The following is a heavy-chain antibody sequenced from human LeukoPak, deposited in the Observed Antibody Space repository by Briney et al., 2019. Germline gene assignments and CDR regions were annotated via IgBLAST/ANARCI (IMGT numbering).Heavy chain of an antibody. D-gene: IGHD3-16*01. CDR2: INPNSGGT. V-gene: IGHV1-2*02. Sequence: ASLKLSCTASGYTFSYYDMHWVRQAPGQGLEWMAWINPNSGGTNYAQKFKGRVTMTRDKSISTAYMEMSSLRADDTAVYYCATGRWGVDYWGQGTLVTVSS. J-gene: IGHJ4*02. CDR3: ATGRWGVDY. CDR1: GYTFSYYD.